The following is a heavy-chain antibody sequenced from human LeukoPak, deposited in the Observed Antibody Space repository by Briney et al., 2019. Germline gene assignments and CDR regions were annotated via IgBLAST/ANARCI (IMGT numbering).Heavy chain of an antibody. V-gene: IGHV4-39*01. Sequence: SETLSLTCTVSGGSISSSTYYWGWIRQPPGKGLEWIGSIYYSGTTDYNPSLKSRVTISVDTSKNQFSLKLSSVTAADTAVYYCARHHSSSWYAPFDYWGQGTLVTVSS. CDR2: IYYSGTT. D-gene: IGHD6-13*01. CDR1: GGSISSSTYY. CDR3: ARHHSSSWYAPFDY. J-gene: IGHJ4*02.